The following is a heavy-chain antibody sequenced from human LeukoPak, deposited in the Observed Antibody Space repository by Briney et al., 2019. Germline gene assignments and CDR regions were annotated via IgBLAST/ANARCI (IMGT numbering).Heavy chain of an antibody. D-gene: IGHD3-22*01. CDR2: IYSNNTT. J-gene: IGHJ4*02. CDR3: AKGITVMMVAPGY. CDR1: GFTVSSNY. Sequence: GGSLRLSCAASGFTVSSNYMTWVRQAPGKGLEWVSVIYSNNTTFYADSVKGRFTISRDKSKNTLYLQMNSLRAEDTAVYYCAKGITVMMVAPGYWGQGTLVTVSS. V-gene: IGHV3-53*01.